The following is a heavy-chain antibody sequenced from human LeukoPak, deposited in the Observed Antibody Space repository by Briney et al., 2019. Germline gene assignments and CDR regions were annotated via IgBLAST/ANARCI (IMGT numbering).Heavy chain of an antibody. CDR3: ARTYYDFWSGYYPFDY. J-gene: IGHJ4*02. D-gene: IGHD3-3*01. CDR2: INPNSGGT. V-gene: IGHV1-2*02. Sequence: ASVKVSCKVSGYTFTGYYMHWVRQAPGQGLEWMGWINPNSGGTNYAQKFQGRVTMTRDTSISTAYMELSRLRSDDTAVYYCARTYYDFWSGYYPFDYWGQGTLVTVSS. CDR1: GYTFTGYY.